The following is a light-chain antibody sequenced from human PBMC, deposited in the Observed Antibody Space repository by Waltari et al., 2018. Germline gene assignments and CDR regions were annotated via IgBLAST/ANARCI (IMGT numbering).Light chain of an antibody. CDR1: QSITSNF. Sequence: EIVLTQSPGTLSLSPGERATLSCRASQSITSNFLAWYQQKPGQSPRLLIYGASSRATDIPDRFSGSGSGTDFTLTINRLEPEDFAVYYCQQYDSSPRAFGQGTKVEIK. CDR3: QQYDSSPRA. V-gene: IGKV3-20*01. CDR2: GAS. J-gene: IGKJ1*01.